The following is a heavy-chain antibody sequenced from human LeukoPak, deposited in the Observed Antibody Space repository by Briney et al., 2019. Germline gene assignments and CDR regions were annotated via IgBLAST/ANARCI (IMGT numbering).Heavy chain of an antibody. V-gene: IGHV3-20*04. CDR1: GFTFDDYG. J-gene: IGHJ4*02. Sequence: TGGSLRLSCAASGFTFDDYGMSWVRQAPGKGLEWVSGITWNGGRTGYGDSVKGRFTISRDSAKNSLYLQMNSLRVEDTALYYCARDSSGVAVAGYFDNWGQGTLVTVSP. D-gene: IGHD6-19*01. CDR3: ARDSSGVAVAGYFDN. CDR2: ITWNGGRT.